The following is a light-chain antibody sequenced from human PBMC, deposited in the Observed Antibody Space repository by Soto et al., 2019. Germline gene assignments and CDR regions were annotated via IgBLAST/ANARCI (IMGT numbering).Light chain of an antibody. J-gene: IGKJ5*01. CDR3: QHYNSYSGT. CDR2: KAS. Sequence: DIQMTQSPSTLSACVGDRVTITCRASQSIINWLGWYQQTKGKDPKLLIYKASSLESGVQSRFRGRGSWTDFTLPINRLQTDDFATDYCQHYNSYSGTFGQGTRLEIK. V-gene: IGKV1-5*03. CDR1: QSIINW.